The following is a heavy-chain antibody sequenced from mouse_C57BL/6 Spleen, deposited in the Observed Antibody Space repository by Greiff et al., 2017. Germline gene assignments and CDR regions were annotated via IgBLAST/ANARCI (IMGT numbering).Heavy chain of an antibody. CDR3: ARPASPYYYAMDY. V-gene: IGHV14-3*01. CDR1: GFNIKNTY. CDR2: IDPANGNT. Sequence: EVQGVESVAELVRPGASVKLSCTASGFNIKNTYMHWVKQRPEQGLEWIGRIDPANGNTKYAPKFQGKATITADTSSNTAYLQLSSLTSEDTAIYYCARPASPYYYAMDYWGQGTSVTVSS. J-gene: IGHJ4*01.